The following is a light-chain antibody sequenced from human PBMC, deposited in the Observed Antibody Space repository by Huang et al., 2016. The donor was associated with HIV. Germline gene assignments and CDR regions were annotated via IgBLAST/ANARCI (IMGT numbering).Light chain of an antibody. Sequence: EIVLTQSPGTLSLSPGEGATLSCRASQSINNNYLAWFQRKPGQPPRLLIYVASSRATGVPDRFTGSGSGTDFNLTISRLETEDFAMYFCQHYGTSPQTFGQGTKLEIK. CDR2: VAS. V-gene: IGKV3-20*01. CDR1: QSINNNY. J-gene: IGKJ2*01. CDR3: QHYGTSPQT.